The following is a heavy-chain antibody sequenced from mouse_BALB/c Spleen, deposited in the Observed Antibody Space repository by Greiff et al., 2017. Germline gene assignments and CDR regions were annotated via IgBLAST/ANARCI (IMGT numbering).Heavy chain of an antibody. V-gene: IGHV5-6*01. CDR3: ARHAELGYAMDY. Sequence: EVKVVESGGDLVKPGGSLKLSCAASGFTFSSYTMSWVRQTPEKRLEWVATISSGGSYTYYPDSVKGRFTISRDNAKNTLYLQMSSLKSEDTAMYYCARHAELGYAMDYWGQGTSVTVSS. CDR2: ISSGGSYT. J-gene: IGHJ4*01. D-gene: IGHD4-1*01. CDR1: GFTFSSYT.